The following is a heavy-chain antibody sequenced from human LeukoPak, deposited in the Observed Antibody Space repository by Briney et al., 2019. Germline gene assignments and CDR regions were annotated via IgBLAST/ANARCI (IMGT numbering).Heavy chain of an antibody. D-gene: IGHD1-26*01. J-gene: IGHJ4*02. CDR1: GGSFSGYY. CDR3: ARDIRGVSY. V-gene: IGHV4-34*01. Sequence: SETLSLTCAVYGGSFSGYYWSWIRQPPGKGLEWIGEISHSGSTNYNPSLKSRVTISVDTSKNQFSLKLSSVTAADTAVYYCARDIRGVSYWGQGTLVTVSS. CDR2: ISHSGST.